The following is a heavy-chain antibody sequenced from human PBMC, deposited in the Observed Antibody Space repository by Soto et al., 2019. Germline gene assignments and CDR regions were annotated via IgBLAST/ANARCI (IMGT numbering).Heavy chain of an antibody. CDR1: GFTFSSYG. Sequence: QVQLVESGGGVVQPGRSLRLSCAASGFTFSSYGMHWVRQAPGKGLEWVAVISYDGSNKYYADSVKGRFTISRDNSKNSLYLQMNGLRAEDTAVYYCAKEIQLWGRGYFDYWGQGTLVTVSS. CDR3: AKEIQLWGRGYFDY. D-gene: IGHD5-18*01. V-gene: IGHV3-30*18. J-gene: IGHJ4*02. CDR2: ISYDGSNK.